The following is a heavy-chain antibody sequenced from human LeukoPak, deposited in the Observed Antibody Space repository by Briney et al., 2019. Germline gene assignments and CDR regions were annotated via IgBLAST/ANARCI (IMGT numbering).Heavy chain of an antibody. CDR2: INHSGST. V-gene: IGHV4-34*01. D-gene: IGHD3-16*01. J-gene: IGHJ4*02. CDR3: ARGPEWGHIDY. CDR1: GGSFSGYY. Sequence: SETLSLYCAVYGGSFSGYYWSWIRQPPGKGLEWIGEINHSGSTNYNPSLKSRVTISVDTSKNQFSLKLSSVTAADTAVYYCARGPEWGHIDYWGQGTLVTVSS.